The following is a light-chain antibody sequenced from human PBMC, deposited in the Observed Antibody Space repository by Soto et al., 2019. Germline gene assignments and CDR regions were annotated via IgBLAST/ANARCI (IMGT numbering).Light chain of an antibody. CDR2: KIS. V-gene: IGKV2-24*01. CDR3: MQATQFPT. J-gene: IGKJ1*01. Sequence: DIVLTQTPLSSPVTLGQPASISCRSSQSLVHSDGNTYLSWLHQRPGQPPRLLISKISNRFSGVPDRFSGSGAVTEFTLEISRVEDEDVGVYFCMQATQFPTFGQGTKVEI. CDR1: QSLVHSDGNTY.